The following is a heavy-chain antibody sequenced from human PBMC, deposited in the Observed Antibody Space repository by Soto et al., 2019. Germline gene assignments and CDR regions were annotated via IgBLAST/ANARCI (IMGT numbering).Heavy chain of an antibody. CDR1: GGTFSSYA. J-gene: IGHJ4*02. D-gene: IGHD3-22*01. CDR2: IIPIFGTA. CDR3: ARNVGPLTPLKGGGYVN. Sequence: QVQLVQSGAEVKKPGSSVKVSCKASGGTFSSYAISWVRQAPGQGLEWMGGIIPIFGTANYAQKFQGRVTITADESTSTAYMDLSSLRSEDTAVYYCARNVGPLTPLKGGGYVNWGQGTLVTVSS. V-gene: IGHV1-69*01.